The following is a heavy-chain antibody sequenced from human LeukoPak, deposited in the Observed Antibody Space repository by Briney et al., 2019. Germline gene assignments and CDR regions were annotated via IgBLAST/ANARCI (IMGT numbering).Heavy chain of an antibody. CDR2: IYYSGST. V-gene: IGHV4-59*06. CDR1: GGSISSYY. D-gene: IGHD4-17*01. J-gene: IGHJ3*02. CDR3: ARVLPHRHLRYGYYGRRGYAFDI. Sequence: ASETLSLTCTVSGGSISSYYWNWIRQPPGKGLEWIGYIYYSGSTYYNPSLKSRVIISVDTSKNQFSLKLSSVTAADTAVYYCARVLPHRHLRYGYYGRRGYAFDIWGQGTMVTVSS.